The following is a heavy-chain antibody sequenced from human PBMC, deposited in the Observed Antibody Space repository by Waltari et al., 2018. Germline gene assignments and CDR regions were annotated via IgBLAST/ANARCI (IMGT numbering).Heavy chain of an antibody. Sequence: EVKLLESGGGLAQPGGSLSLSCAASGFTFSSYAMSWVRQAPGKGLEWVAGISGSGGSTYYADSVKGRFTMSRDNSKNALYLQMNSMTAEDTAVYYCAKGNSSGWYNFDYWGQGTLVTVSS. J-gene: IGHJ4*02. CDR2: ISGSGGST. D-gene: IGHD6-19*01. CDR3: AKGNSSGWYNFDY. V-gene: IGHV3-23*01. CDR1: GFTFSSYA.